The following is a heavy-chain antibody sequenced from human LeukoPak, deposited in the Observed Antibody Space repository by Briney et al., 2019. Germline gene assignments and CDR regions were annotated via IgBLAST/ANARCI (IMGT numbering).Heavy chain of an antibody. D-gene: IGHD2-15*01. CDR2: IYTSGST. Sequence: PSETLSLTCTVSGGPISSGSYYWSWIRQPAGKGLEWIGRIYTSGSTNYNPSLKSRVTISVDTSKNQFSLKLSSVTAADTAVYYCARDGRYCSGGSCYLGGQGTLVTVSS. CDR3: ARDGRYCSGGSCYL. CDR1: GGPISSGSYY. J-gene: IGHJ4*02. V-gene: IGHV4-61*02.